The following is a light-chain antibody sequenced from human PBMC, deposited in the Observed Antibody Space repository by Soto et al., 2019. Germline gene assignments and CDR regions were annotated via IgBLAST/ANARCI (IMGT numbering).Light chain of an antibody. J-gene: IGLJ1*01. Sequence: QSALAQPASVSGSPGQSITISCTGTSSDVGNYIYVFWFQQHPGKAPKLIISEVSNRPSGVSSRFSGSKSGNTASLTISGLQAEDEAHYYCTSYTTSSTYVFGTGTRSPS. CDR2: EVS. CDR1: SSDVGNYIY. CDR3: TSYTTSSTYV. V-gene: IGLV2-14*01.